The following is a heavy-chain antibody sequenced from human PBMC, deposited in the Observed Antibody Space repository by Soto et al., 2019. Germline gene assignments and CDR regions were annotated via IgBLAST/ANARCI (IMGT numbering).Heavy chain of an antibody. CDR2: IIPIFGTA. Sequence: GGPVKVSCKASGGTFSSYAISWVRQAPGQGLEWMGGIIPIFGTANYAQKFQGRVTITADKSTSTAYMELSSLRSEDTAVYYCARDPGYSSGWTHDDFDIWGQGTMVTVSS. CDR1: GGTFSSYA. V-gene: IGHV1-69*06. CDR3: ARDPGYSSGWTHDDFDI. J-gene: IGHJ3*02. D-gene: IGHD6-19*01.